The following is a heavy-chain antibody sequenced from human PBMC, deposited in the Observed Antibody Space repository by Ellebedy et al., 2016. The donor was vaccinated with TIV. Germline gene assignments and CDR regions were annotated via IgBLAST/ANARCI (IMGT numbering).Heavy chain of an antibody. CDR2: ISPYDGNT. CDR1: VYTFTSYG. Sequence: AASVTVSCKASVYTFTSYGITRARQAPGQGLEWMGWISPYDGNTNYAQKVQGRVTMTTDTSTSTVYMELRSLRSDDTAVYYCARDLVGATPVDYWGQGTLVIVSS. D-gene: IGHD1-26*01. J-gene: IGHJ4*02. V-gene: IGHV1-18*04. CDR3: ARDLVGATPVDY.